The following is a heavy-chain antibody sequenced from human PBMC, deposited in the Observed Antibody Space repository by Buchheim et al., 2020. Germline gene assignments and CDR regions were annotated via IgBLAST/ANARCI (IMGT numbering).Heavy chain of an antibody. CDR1: GFTFSSYG. V-gene: IGHV3-30*18. J-gene: IGHJ6*02. CDR3: AKDWSAVLPTVTTHYYYGMDV. D-gene: IGHD4-11*01. CDR2: ISYDGSNK. Sequence: QVQLVESGGGVVQPGRSLRLSCAASGFTFSSYGMHWVRQAPGKGLEWVAVISYDGSNKYYADSVKGRFTISRDNSKNTLYLQMNSLRAEDTAVYYCAKDWSAVLPTVTTHYYYGMDVWGQGTT.